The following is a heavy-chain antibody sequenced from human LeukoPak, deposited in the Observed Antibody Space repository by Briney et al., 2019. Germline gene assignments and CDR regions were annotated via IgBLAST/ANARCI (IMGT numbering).Heavy chain of an antibody. D-gene: IGHD3-10*01. CDR3: ARELGGLRAFLDY. V-gene: IGHV4-61*02. CDR2: IYTSGST. CDR1: GGSISSGSYY. Sequence: SETLSLTCTVSGGSISSGSYYWSWIRQPAGKGLEWIGRIYTSGSTNYNPSLKSRVTISVDTSKNQFSLKLSSVTAADTAVYYCARELGGLRAFLDYWGQGTLVTVSS. J-gene: IGHJ4*02.